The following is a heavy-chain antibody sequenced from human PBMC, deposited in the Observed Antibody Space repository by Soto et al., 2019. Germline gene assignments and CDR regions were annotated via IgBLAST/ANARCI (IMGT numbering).Heavy chain of an antibody. CDR3: ATSEGYCGGVSCYNYLYYYGMDV. CDR1: GDTRTDFS. Sequence: ASVKVSCKASGDTRTDFSMHLVRQAPGQRPEWMGWLSVGNGDTKYSQKFQGRVTITRDTSARTAYMELSNLRSEDTAVYYCATSEGYCGGVSCYNYLYYYGMDVWGQGTTVTVSS. J-gene: IGHJ6*02. D-gene: IGHD2-21*01. CDR2: LSVGNGDT. V-gene: IGHV1-3*01.